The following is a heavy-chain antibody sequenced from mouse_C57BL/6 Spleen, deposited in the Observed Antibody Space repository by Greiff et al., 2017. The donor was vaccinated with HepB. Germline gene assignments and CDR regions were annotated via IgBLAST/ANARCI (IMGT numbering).Heavy chain of an antibody. CDR2: IRNKANGYTT. Sequence: EVQRVESGGGLVQPGGSLSLSCAASGFTFTDYYMSWVRQPPGKALEWLGFIRNKANGYTTEYSASVKGRFTISRDNSQSILYLQMNALRAEDSATYYYARYRYYGSSDKYFDYWGQGTTLTVSS. D-gene: IGHD1-1*01. V-gene: IGHV7-3*01. CDR1: GFTFTDYY. CDR3: ARYRYYGSSDKYFDY. J-gene: IGHJ2*01.